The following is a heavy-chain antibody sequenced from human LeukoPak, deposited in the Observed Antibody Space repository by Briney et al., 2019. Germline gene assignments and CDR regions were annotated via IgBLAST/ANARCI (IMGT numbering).Heavy chain of an antibody. D-gene: IGHD4-17*01. J-gene: IGHJ4*02. Sequence: GGSLRLSCAASGFSFSTYYMSWVRQAPGKGLECVATLWPDGGVKRYVDSVRDRFTISRDNAKNSLYLQMNSLGAEDTAVYYCARLFGAVTTFDYWGQGALVTVSS. CDR1: GFSFSTYY. CDR2: LWPDGGVK. V-gene: IGHV3-7*01. CDR3: ARLFGAVTTFDY.